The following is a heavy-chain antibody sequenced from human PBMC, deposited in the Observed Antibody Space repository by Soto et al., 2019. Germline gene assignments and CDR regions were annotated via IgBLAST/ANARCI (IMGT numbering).Heavy chain of an antibody. CDR2: IKEDGSEK. D-gene: IGHD3-3*01. J-gene: IGHJ6*02. CDR3: ARDEGGVGYYTGPYYYGMDV. V-gene: IGHV3-7*03. CDR1: GFTFTRYW. Sequence: GSLRLSCSASGFTFTRYWMNWVRQAPGKGLEWLANIKEDGSEKFYVDSVKGRFTISRDNAQNSVYLQMNSLRGEDTAVYYCARDEGGVGYYTGPYYYGMDVWGQGTKVTVYS.